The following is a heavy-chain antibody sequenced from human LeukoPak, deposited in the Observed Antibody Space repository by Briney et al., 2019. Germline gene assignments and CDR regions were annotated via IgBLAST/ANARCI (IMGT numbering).Heavy chain of an antibody. D-gene: IGHD6-19*01. Sequence: ASVKVSCKASGYTFTSYYMHWVRQAPGQGLEWMGIINPSGGSTSYAQKFQGRVTVTRDTSTSTVYMELSSLRSEDTAVYYCAREGGQWLVLDYWGQGTLVTVSS. CDR2: INPSGGST. CDR3: AREGGQWLVLDY. CDR1: GYTFTSYY. J-gene: IGHJ4*02. V-gene: IGHV1-46*01.